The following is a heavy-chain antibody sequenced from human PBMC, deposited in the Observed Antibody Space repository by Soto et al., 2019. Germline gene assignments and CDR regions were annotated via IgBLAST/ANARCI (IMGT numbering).Heavy chain of an antibody. D-gene: IGHD3-3*01. J-gene: IGHJ6*02. CDR3: ARGGTIFGVVTGRDYYYYGMDV. CDR2: IIPIFGTA. CDR1: GGTFSIYA. Sequence: GAAVKVSCKASGGTFSIYAISWVRQAPGQGLEWMGGIIPIFGTANYAQKFQGRVTITADESTSTAYMELSSLRSEDTAVYYCARGGTIFGVVTGRDYYYYGMDVWGQGTTVTVSS. V-gene: IGHV1-69*13.